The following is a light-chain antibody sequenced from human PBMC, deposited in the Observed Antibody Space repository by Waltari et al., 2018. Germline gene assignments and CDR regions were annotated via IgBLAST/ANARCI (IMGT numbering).Light chain of an antibody. V-gene: IGLV3-10*01. J-gene: IGLJ1*01. CDR2: EDT. CDR1: ELPRKY. CDR3: YSSDSTGLRV. Sequence: YELTQPPSVSVSPGQTARITCSGHELPRKYAYWFQQKSGQAPRLVMYEDTKRPSGIPGRFSGSSSGTVATLTISGAKVDDEADYYCYSSDSTGLRVFGGGTTVVVL.